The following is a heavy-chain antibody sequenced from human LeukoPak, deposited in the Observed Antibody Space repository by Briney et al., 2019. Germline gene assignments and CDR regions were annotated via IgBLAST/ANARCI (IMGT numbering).Heavy chain of an antibody. Sequence: GESLKISCEGSGYIFTTYWIVWVRQMPGKGLEWMGIIYPGDSDTRYSPSFQGQVTISADESISTAYLQWSGLKASDTAIYYCARQAVSGAYSGNYFDYWGQGSLVTVSS. V-gene: IGHV5-51*01. D-gene: IGHD1-26*01. CDR1: GYIFTTYW. CDR2: IYPGDSDT. CDR3: ARQAVSGAYSGNYFDY. J-gene: IGHJ4*02.